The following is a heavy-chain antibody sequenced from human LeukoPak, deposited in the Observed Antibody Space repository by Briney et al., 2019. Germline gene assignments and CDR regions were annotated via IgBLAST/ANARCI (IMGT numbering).Heavy chain of an antibody. D-gene: IGHD3-22*01. Sequence: ASVKVSCKVSGYTLTELSMHWVRQAPGKGLEWMGGFDPEDGETIYAQKFQGRVTMTEDTSTDTAYMELSSLRSEDTAVYYCATSPSPYYYDSSAYYYDWGQGTLVTVSS. CDR2: FDPEDGET. CDR3: ATSPSPYYYDSSAYYYD. J-gene: IGHJ1*01. CDR1: GYTLTELS. V-gene: IGHV1-24*01.